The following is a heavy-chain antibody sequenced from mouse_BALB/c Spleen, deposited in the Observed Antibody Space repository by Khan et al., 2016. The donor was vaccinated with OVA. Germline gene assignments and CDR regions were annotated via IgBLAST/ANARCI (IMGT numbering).Heavy chain of an antibody. V-gene: IGHV3-2*02. CDR3: ARGNYYGYYIDY. Sequence: EVQLQESGPGLVKPSQSLSLTCTVTGYSITSGYAWNWIRQFPGNKLEWMGYISYSGVTSYTPSLKSRISITRDTSKNQFFLQLNSVTTEDTATYYWARGNYYGYYIDYWGQGNTLTGSS. J-gene: IGHJ2*01. D-gene: IGHD1-1*01. CDR1: GYSITSGYA. CDR2: ISYSGVT.